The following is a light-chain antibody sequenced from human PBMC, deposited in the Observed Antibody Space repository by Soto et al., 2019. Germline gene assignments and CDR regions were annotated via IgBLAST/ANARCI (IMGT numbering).Light chain of an antibody. CDR3: LLYYGDTQV. CDR1: TGAVTSGNY. CDR2: STS. Sequence: QTVVTQEPSLTVTPGGTVTLTCASSTGAVTSGNYPTWIQQKPGQAPRSLIYSTSSEHSWTPARFSGSLLGGKAALTLSGVQPEDEADYYCLLYYGDTQVFGGGTQLTVL. V-gene: IGLV7-43*01. J-gene: IGLJ3*02.